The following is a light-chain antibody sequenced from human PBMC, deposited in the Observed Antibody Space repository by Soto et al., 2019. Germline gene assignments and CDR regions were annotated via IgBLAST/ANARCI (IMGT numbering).Light chain of an antibody. Sequence: IQLTQSPSSLSASVGDRVTISCRASQGNNSFVAWYQQKSGKAPKLLIYAASTLQSGVPSRFSGSGSGTDFTLTISSLQPEDFATYYCQQLNDRRFSFGQVTKLDIK. CDR3: QQLNDRRFS. J-gene: IGKJ2*01. V-gene: IGKV1-9*01. CDR1: QGNNSF. CDR2: AAS.